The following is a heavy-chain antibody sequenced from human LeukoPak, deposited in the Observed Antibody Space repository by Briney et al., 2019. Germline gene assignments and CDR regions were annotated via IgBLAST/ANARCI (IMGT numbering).Heavy chain of an antibody. J-gene: IGHJ4*02. Sequence: GESLKISCQASGYTFSSYWIAWVRQMPGKGLECMGLIYPLDSDVKYSPSFQGQVTISADKSISTAYLQWSSLKASDTAVYYCARARRSSTPEVGDVFKTWYFFEYWGQGALVTVSS. CDR2: IYPLDSDV. D-gene: IGHD6-13*01. V-gene: IGHV5-51*01. CDR3: ARARRSSTPEVGDVFKTWYFFEY. CDR1: GYTFSSYW.